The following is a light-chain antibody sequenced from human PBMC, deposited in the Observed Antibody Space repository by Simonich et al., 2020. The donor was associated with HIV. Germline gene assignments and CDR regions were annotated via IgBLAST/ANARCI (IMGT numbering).Light chain of an antibody. CDR1: QSIGRF. Sequence: DIQMTQSPSSLSASVGDRVTINCRASQSIGRFLNWYHQKPGKAPKLLIYAASSLQSGVPIRFSGSGSGTDFTLTISSLQPENFATYYCQQSYSSPQITFGQGTRLEIK. V-gene: IGKV1-39*01. CDR3: QQSYSSPQIT. CDR2: AAS. J-gene: IGKJ5*01.